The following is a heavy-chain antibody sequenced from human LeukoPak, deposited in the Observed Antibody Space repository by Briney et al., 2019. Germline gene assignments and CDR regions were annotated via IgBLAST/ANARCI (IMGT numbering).Heavy chain of an antibody. CDR1: GYTFTSYY. CDR2: INPSGGST. CDR3: ARDVGRGSGNFDY. Sequence: GASLKVSCKASGYTFTSYYMHWVRRAPGQGLEWMGLINPSGGSTSYAQKFQGRVTMTRDTSTSTVYMELSSLRSADTAVYYCARDVGRGSGNFDYWGQGTLVTVSS. V-gene: IGHV1-46*01. D-gene: IGHD6-19*01. J-gene: IGHJ4*02.